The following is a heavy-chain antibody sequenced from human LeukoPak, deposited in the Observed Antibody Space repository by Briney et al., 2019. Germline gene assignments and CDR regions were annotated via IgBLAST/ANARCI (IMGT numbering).Heavy chain of an antibody. J-gene: IGHJ4*02. V-gene: IGHV3-23*01. Sequence: GGSLRLSCAASGFTLSSYAMSWVRQAPGKGLEWVSAISGSGGSTYYADSVKGRFTISRDNSKNTLYLRMNSLRAEDTAVYYCAKDYVEMATIDWGQGTLVTVSS. CDR1: GFTLSSYA. D-gene: IGHD5-24*01. CDR3: AKDYVEMATID. CDR2: ISGSGGST.